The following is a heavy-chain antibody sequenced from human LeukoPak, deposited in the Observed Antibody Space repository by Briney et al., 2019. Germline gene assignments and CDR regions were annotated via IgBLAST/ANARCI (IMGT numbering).Heavy chain of an antibody. D-gene: IGHD6-19*01. CDR2: IKSRTDGGTT. V-gene: IGHV3-15*01. J-gene: IGHJ4*02. CDR1: GFTFSNAW. CDR3: TSSYSSGWYGPFDS. Sequence: GGSLRLSCVASGFTFSNAWMSWVRQAPGKGLEWVGRIKSRTDGGTTDYAAPVKGRFTISRDDSKNTLHLQMNSLKTEDTAVYYCTSSYSSGWYGPFDSWGQGTLVTVSP.